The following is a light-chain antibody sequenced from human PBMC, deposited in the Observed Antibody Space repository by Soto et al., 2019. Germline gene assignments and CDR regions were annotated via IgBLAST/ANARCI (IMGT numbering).Light chain of an antibody. J-gene: IGKJ4*01. CDR2: DAS. CDR3: QQRRNWPLT. CDR1: QSVGNS. V-gene: IGKV3-11*01. Sequence: EIVLTQSPDTLSLSPGEGATLSCRASQSVGNSFAWYQQKAGQAPRLLIYDASKRATGVPARFSGSGSGTDFPLTISSLEPEDFAVYSCQQRRNWPLTFGGGTNLEIK.